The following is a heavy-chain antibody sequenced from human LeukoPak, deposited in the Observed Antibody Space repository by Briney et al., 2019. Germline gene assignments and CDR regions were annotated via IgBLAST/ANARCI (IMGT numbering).Heavy chain of an antibody. CDR1: GGSISSYY. D-gene: IGHD2-2*01. Sequence: PSETLSLTCTVSGGSISSYYWSWIRQPPGKGLEWIGCISYSGSTNYNPSLKSRVTISLDTSKNHFSLKLSSVTAADTAVYYCARLNLDCSSSSCYDDWGQGTLVTVSS. V-gene: IGHV4-59*08. J-gene: IGHJ4*02. CDR2: ISYSGST. CDR3: ARLNLDCSSSSCYDD.